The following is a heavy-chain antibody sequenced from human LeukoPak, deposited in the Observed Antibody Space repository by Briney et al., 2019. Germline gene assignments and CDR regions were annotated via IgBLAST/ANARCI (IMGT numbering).Heavy chain of an antibody. D-gene: IGHD6-19*01. CDR3: ARETDIAVAANYFDY. CDR2: INPSGGGT. V-gene: IGHV1-46*01. J-gene: IGHJ4*02. CDR1: GYTFTNYY. Sequence: ASVKVSCKASGYTFTNYYIHWVRQAPGQGPEWMGLINPSGGGTTYAPKFQGRVTMTKETSTRTVYMELSSLRSADTALYYCARETDIAVAANYFDYWGQGTLVTVSS.